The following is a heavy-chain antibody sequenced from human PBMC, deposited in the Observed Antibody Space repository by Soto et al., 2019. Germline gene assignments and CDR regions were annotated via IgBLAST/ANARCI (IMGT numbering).Heavy chain of an antibody. CDR1: GDSVSSNSAA. Sequence: SQTLSLTCAISGDSVSSNSAAWNWIRQSPSRGLEWLGRTYYRSKWYNDYAVSVKSRITINPDTSKNQFSLQLNSVTPEDTAVYYCARDKGSSSSNYYYYGMDVWGQGTTVTSP. J-gene: IGHJ6*02. CDR3: ARDKGSSSSNYYYYGMDV. V-gene: IGHV6-1*01. CDR2: TYYRSKWYN. D-gene: IGHD6-6*01.